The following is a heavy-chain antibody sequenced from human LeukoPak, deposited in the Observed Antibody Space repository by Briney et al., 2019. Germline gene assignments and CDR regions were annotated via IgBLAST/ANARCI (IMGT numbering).Heavy chain of an antibody. Sequence: SETLSLTCTVSGGSISSSSYYWGWIRQPPGKGLEWIGSIYYSGSTYYNPSLKSRVTISVDTSKNQFSLKLSSVTAADTAVYYCARDVVVHYYYYMDVWGKGTTVTVSS. J-gene: IGHJ6*03. CDR3: ARDVVVHYYYYMDV. CDR1: GGSISSSSYY. CDR2: IYYSGST. V-gene: IGHV4-39*07. D-gene: IGHD3-22*01.